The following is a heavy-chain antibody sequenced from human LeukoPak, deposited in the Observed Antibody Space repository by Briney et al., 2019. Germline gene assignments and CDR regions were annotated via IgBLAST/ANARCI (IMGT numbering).Heavy chain of an antibody. CDR2: IGGGGVVT. CDR1: GFIFDNCA. J-gene: IGHJ5*02. CDR3: TKGGDSHGNPSS. Sequence: GGSLRLSCAASGFIFDNCAMNWVRQAPGKGLEWVCSIGGGGVVTIYTESVQGRFTVSRDESKKTVDLQMNSLRVEDTATYYCTKGGDSHGNPSSWGQGTLVIVSS. D-gene: IGHD2-21*01. V-gene: IGHV3-23*01.